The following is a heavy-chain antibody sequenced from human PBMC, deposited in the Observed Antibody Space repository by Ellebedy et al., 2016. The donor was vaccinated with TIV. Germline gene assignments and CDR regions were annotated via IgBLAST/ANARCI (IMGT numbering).Heavy chain of an antibody. CDR3: ARLSPHYYYYGMDV. CDR1: GYNFATYW. V-gene: IGHV5-10-1*01. J-gene: IGHJ6*02. CDR2: IDPGDSYP. D-gene: IGHD3-3*02. Sequence: GESLKISCKGSGYNFATYWINWVRQMPGKGLELMGKIDPGDSYPYYSPSFQGHVTISVDKSINTAYLQLSSLKASDTAMYYCARLSPHYYYYGMDVWGQGTTVTVSS.